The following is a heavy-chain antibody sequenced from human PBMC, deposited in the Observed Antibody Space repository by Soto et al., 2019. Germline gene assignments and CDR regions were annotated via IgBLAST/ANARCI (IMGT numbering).Heavy chain of an antibody. CDR3: ARASSGWSNPFDY. D-gene: IGHD6-19*01. J-gene: IGHJ4*02. V-gene: IGHV3-7*03. Sequence: IPPGGSLRLSCAASGFTFSSYWMSWVRQAPGKGLEWVANIKQDGSEKYYVDSVKGRFTISRDNAKNSLYLQMNSLRAEDTAVYYCARASSGWSNPFDYWGQGTLVTVSS. CDR2: IKQDGSEK. CDR1: GFTFSSYW.